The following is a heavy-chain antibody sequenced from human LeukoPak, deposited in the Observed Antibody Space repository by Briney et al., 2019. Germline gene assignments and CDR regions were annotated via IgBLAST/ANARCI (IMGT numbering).Heavy chain of an antibody. CDR3: AKSPGYYDSSGYYFVY. J-gene: IGHJ4*02. V-gene: IGHV3-23*01. CDR2: ISGSGGST. CDR1: GGSFSGYY. D-gene: IGHD3-22*01. Sequence: ETLSLTCAVYGGSFSGYYWSWVRQAPGKGLEWVSAISGSGGSTYYADSVRGRFTISRDNSKNTLYLQMNSLRAEDTAVYYCAKSPGYYDSSGYYFVYWGQGTLVTVSS.